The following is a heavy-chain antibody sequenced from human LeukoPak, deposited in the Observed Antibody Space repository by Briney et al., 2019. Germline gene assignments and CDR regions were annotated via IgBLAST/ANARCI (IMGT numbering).Heavy chain of an antibody. CDR1: GGSFSGYY. CDR2: INHSGST. J-gene: IGHJ4*02. D-gene: IGHD1-1*01. Sequence: SETLSLTCAVYGGSFSGYYWSWVSQPPGKGLEWNGEINHSGSTNYNPSLKSRVTILGDTSKNQFSLKLSSVTAADTAVYYCARAPYSWKDVGLDYWGQGILVTVSS. V-gene: IGHV4-34*01. CDR3: ARAPYSWKDVGLDY.